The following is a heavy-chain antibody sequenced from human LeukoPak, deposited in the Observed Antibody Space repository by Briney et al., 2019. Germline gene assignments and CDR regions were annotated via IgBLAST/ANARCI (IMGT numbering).Heavy chain of an antibody. CDR1: GFTFSDHY. J-gene: IGHJ2*01. Sequence: GGSLRLSCAASGFTFSDHYMDWVRQAPGKGLEWVGRTRNEANSYTTEYAASVKGRFTISRGDSKNSLYLQMNSLKTEDTAVYYCARDSTLWYFDLWGRGTLVTVSS. V-gene: IGHV3-72*01. D-gene: IGHD2/OR15-2a*01. CDR2: TRNEANSYTT. CDR3: ARDSTLWYFDL.